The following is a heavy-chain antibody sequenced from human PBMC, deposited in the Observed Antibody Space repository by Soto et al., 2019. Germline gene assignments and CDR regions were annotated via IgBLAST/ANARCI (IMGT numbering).Heavy chain of an antibody. J-gene: IGHJ6*02. CDR2: INSDGSST. V-gene: IGHV3-74*01. CDR3: ARDARPPSTGYYGMDV. D-gene: IGHD2-8*02. CDR1: GFTFISYW. Sequence: PGWSLRLACASSGFTFISYWMHWVRQAPGKGLVWVSRINSDGSSTSYADSVKGRFTISRDNAKNTLYLQMNSLRAEDTAVYYCARDARPPSTGYYGMDVWGQGTTVTVSS.